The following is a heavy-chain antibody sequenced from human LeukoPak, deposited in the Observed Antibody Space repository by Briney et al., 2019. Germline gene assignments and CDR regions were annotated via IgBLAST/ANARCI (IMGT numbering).Heavy chain of an antibody. D-gene: IGHD6-13*01. V-gene: IGHV4-34*01. CDR1: GGSFSGYY. CDR2: INHSGST. Sequence: PSETLSLTCAVYGGSFSGYYWSWIRQPPGKGLEWIGEINHSGSTNYNPSLKSRVTISVDTSKNQFSLKLSSVTAADTAVYYCARRYSSSWYAWFDPWGQGTLVTVSS. CDR3: ARRYSSSWYAWFDP. J-gene: IGHJ5*02.